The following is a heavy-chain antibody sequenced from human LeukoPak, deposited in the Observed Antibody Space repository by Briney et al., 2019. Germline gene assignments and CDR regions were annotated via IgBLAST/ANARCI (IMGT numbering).Heavy chain of an antibody. CDR1: GFIFKNYW. CDR2: IKGDGREQ. V-gene: IGHV3-7*01. J-gene: IGHJ4*02. CDR3: ARDGQSFDY. Sequence: GGSLRLSCATSGFIFKNYWMTWVRQAPGRWPEWVANIKGDGREQFYVDSVKGRFTISRDNVKNALYLQMNNLRVEDSAVYYCARDGQSFDYWGQGTLVTVSS.